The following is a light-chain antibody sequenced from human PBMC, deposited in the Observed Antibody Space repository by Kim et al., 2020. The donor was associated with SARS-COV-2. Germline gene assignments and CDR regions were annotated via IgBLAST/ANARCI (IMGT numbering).Light chain of an antibody. CDR2: GKN. Sequence: ALGQQLRITCQGDSLRSYYETWYQQKPGQAPIFVIYGKNNRPSGIPDRFSGSSSGNTASLTITGNQAGDEADYYCNSRDSNDNVVFGGGTQLTVL. CDR3: NSRDSNDNVV. V-gene: IGLV3-19*01. CDR1: SLRSYY. J-gene: IGLJ2*01.